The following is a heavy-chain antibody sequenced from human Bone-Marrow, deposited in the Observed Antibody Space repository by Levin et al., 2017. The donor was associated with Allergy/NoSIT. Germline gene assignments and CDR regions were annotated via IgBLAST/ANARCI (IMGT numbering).Heavy chain of an antibody. D-gene: IGHD6-19*01. CDR1: GYSFTSYG. CDR2: MSPYNGKT. J-gene: IGHJ6*03. Sequence: TGESLKISCKASGYSFTSYGISWVRQAPGQGLEWMGWMSPYNGKTNYAQKFQVRVTMTTDTSTSTAYMELRSLKSDDTAVYYCARDRWEVMAGTWDYYYSMDIWGKGTTVTVSS. CDR3: ARDRWEVMAGTWDYYYSMDI. V-gene: IGHV1-18*01.